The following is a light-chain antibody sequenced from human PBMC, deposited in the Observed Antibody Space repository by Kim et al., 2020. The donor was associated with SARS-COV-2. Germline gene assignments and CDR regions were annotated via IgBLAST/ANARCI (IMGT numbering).Light chain of an antibody. CDR1: TGAVTSDYY. J-gene: IGLJ2*01. V-gene: IGLV7-43*01. CDR2: STG. Sequence: GGTVTLTCSSSTGAVTSDYYPDWYQQKPGQAPRPLIYSTGNRFSWIPARFSGSLLGGKAALTLSGVQPEDEAEYFCLLYYGDGQRVFGGGTQLTVL. CDR3: LLYYGDGQRV.